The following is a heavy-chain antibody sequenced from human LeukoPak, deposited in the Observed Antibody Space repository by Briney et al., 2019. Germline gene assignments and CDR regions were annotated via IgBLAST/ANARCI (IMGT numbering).Heavy chain of an antibody. CDR1: GFTFSSYG. CDR3: ARDRSYGSGNYYPDY. Sequence: PGGSLRLSCAASGFTFSSYGMHWVRQAPGKGLEWVAVIWYDGSNKYYAGSVKGRFTISRDNSKNTLYLQMNSLRAEDTAVYYCARDRSYGSGNYYPDYWGQGTLVTVSS. D-gene: IGHD3-10*01. V-gene: IGHV3-33*01. J-gene: IGHJ4*02. CDR2: IWYDGSNK.